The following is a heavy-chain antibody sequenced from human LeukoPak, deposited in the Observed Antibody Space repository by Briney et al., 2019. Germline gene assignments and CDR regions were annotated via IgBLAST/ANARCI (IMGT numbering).Heavy chain of an antibody. CDR1: GGSISSNNYY. V-gene: IGHV4-39*07. D-gene: IGHD1-14*01. CDR2: IYYSGSVST. Sequence: SETLSLTCTVSGGSISSNNYYWGWIRQPPGKGLEWVGSIYYSGSVSTNYNPSLKSRVTISVDTSKNQFSLKLSSVTAADTAVYYCARGLTPQHWGQGTLVTVSS. CDR3: ARGLTPQH. J-gene: IGHJ1*01.